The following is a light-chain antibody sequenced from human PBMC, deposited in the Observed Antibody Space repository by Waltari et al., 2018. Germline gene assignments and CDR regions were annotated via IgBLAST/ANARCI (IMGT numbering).Light chain of an antibody. V-gene: IGLV2-14*03. CDR1: SSDVGNSNY. Sequence: QSALTQPASVSGSPGQSITIACTGLSSDVGNSNYVPWYQQNPGKAHKLMMYDVSNRPSGVSYRFSGSQSGNTASLTISGLQAEDEADYYCSSYTSSSSFVFGSCTTVTVL. CDR2: DVS. J-gene: IGLJ1*01. CDR3: SSYTSSSSFV.